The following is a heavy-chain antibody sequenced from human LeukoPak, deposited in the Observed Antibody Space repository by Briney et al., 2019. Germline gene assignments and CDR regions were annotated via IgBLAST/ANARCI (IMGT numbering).Heavy chain of an antibody. CDR1: GFTLSSYW. V-gene: IGHV3-7*01. Sequence: GGSLRLSCAASGFTLSSYWMGWVRQAPGKGLEWVANIKQDGSDKYYVDSVKGRFTISRDNAKNSLFLQMNSLRVEDTAVYYCVRSAFHAGSGNYYDYWGQGTLVTVSS. J-gene: IGHJ4*02. D-gene: IGHD3-22*01. CDR3: VRSAFHAGSGNYYDY. CDR2: IKQDGSDK.